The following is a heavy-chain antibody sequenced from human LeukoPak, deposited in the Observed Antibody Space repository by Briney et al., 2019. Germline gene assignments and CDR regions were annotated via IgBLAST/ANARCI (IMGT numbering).Heavy chain of an antibody. CDR2: IYAGNSDA. Sequence: GESLKISCQGFGYPFTTSWIGWVRQLPGKGLEWTAIIYAGNSDAKYSPSFQGQVTISADKSISTAYLQWSSLKASDTAMYYCARYPNYDILAGYLVDYWGQGTLVTVSS. J-gene: IGHJ4*02. V-gene: IGHV5-51*01. CDR1: GYPFTTSW. CDR3: ARYPNYDILAGYLVDY. D-gene: IGHD3-9*01.